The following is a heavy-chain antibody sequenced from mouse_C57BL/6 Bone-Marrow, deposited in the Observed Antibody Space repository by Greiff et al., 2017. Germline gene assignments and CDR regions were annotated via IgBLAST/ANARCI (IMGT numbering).Heavy chain of an antibody. CDR1: GYTFTSYG. CDR3: ARDGYYDYWYFDV. D-gene: IGHD2-3*01. CDR2: ICPRSGNT. J-gene: IGHJ1*03. Sequence: QVQLQQSGAELARPGASVKLSCKASGYTFTSYGISWVQQRTGQGLAWIGEICPRSGNTYYNAKFKGKATLTAYKSSSKAYMELRSLTSEDSAVYFCARDGYYDYWYFDVGGTGTAVTVSS. V-gene: IGHV1-81*01.